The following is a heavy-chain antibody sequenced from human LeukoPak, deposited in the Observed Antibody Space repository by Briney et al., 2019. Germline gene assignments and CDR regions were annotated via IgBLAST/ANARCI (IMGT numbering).Heavy chain of an antibody. CDR1: GFTFSGYN. J-gene: IGHJ4*02. D-gene: IGHD1-26*01. CDR3: ARDYSWAFDY. V-gene: IGHV3-30-3*01. Sequence: GGPLRLSCAASGFTFSGYNMHWVRQAPGKGLEWLAIILHDGNTDYYADSVKGRFTISRDNSKDTVDLQMNSLRADDTAVYYCARDYSWAFDYWGQGTLVTVSS. CDR2: ILHDGNTD.